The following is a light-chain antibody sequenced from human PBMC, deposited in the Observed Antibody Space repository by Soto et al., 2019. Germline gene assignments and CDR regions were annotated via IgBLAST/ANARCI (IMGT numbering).Light chain of an antibody. CDR3: QQYNSYPWT. CDR2: DAS. Sequence: DIQMTQSPSPLSASVGARVTITCRASQRRTSWLAWYQQKPGKAPNLLIYDASSLESGVPSMFSGSGSGTEFPHTISSLQPDDFANYDCQQYNSYPWTFGQGTKVEIK. CDR1: QRRTSW. J-gene: IGKJ1*01. V-gene: IGKV1-5*01.